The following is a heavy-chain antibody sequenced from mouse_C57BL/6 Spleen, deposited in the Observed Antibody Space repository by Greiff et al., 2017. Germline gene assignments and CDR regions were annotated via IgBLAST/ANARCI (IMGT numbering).Heavy chain of an antibody. V-gene: IGHV1-82*01. J-gene: IGHJ3*01. CDR1: GYAFSSSW. D-gene: IGHD2-4*01. CDR3: AREPYYDYDGFAY. CDR2: IYPGDGDT. Sequence: LQESGPELVKPGASVKISCKASGYAFSSSWMNWVKQRPGKGLEWIGRIYPGDGDTNYNGKFKGKATLTADKSSSTAYMQLSSLTSEDSAVYFCAREPYYDYDGFAYWGQGTLVTVSA.